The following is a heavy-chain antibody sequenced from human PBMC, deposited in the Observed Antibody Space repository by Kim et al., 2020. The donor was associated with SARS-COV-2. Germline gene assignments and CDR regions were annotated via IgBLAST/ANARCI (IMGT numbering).Heavy chain of an antibody. D-gene: IGHD3-3*01. V-gene: IGHV1-3*01. CDR3: ARAPSPLIFGVVNPYFDY. CDR2: INAGNGNT. CDR1: GYTFTSYA. Sequence: ASVKVSCKASGYTFTSYAMHWVRQAPGQRLEWMGWINAGNGNTKYSQKFQGRVTITRDTSASTAYMELSSLRSEDTAVYYCARAPSPLIFGVVNPYFDYWGQGTLVTVSS. J-gene: IGHJ4*02.